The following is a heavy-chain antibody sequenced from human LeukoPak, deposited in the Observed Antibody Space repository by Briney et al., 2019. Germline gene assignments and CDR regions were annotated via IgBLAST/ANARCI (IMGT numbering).Heavy chain of an antibody. V-gene: IGHV3-11*04. Sequence: GGSLRLSCAASGFTFSDYYMSWIRQAPGKGLEWVSYISSSGGTIYYADSVKGRFTISRDNAKNSLYLQMNSLRAEDTAVYYCAKDWAIAVAGPEVLDYWGQGTLVTVSS. CDR2: ISSSGGTI. D-gene: IGHD6-19*01. CDR1: GFTFSDYY. J-gene: IGHJ4*02. CDR3: AKDWAIAVAGPEVLDY.